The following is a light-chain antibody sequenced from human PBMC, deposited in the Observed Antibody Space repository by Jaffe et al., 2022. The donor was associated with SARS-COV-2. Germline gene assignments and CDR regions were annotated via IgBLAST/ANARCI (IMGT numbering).Light chain of an antibody. J-gene: IGKJ2*01. CDR1: QSVSYS. V-gene: IGKV3-15*01. CDR3: QQYNNFYT. Sequence: EIVMTQSPATLSVSPGERATLSCRASQSVSYSLAWYQQKPGQAPRLLIYGASTRATGIPARFTGSGSGTEFALTISSLQSEDFAVYYCQQYNNFYTFGQGTKLEIK. CDR2: GAS.